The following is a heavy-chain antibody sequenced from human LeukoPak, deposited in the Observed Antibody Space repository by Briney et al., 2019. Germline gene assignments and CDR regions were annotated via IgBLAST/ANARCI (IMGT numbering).Heavy chain of an antibody. CDR2: MNPNSGNT. CDR3: ARGLDVLRYFDWLSYHDAFDI. D-gene: IGHD3-9*01. Sequence: ASVKVSCKASGYTFTSYDINWVRQATGLGLEWMGWMNPNSGNTGYAQKFQGRVTMTRNTSISTAYMELSSLRSEDTAVYYCARGLDVLRYFDWLSYHDAFDIWGQGTMVTVSS. CDR1: GYTFTSYD. V-gene: IGHV1-8*01. J-gene: IGHJ3*02.